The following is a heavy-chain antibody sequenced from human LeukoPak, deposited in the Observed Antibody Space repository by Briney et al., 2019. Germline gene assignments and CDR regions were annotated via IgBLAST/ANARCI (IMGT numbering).Heavy chain of an antibody. V-gene: IGHV1-46*01. CDR3: ARDDSVYCSSTSCGVY. CDR2: INPSGGST. J-gene: IGHJ4*02. Sequence: ASVKVSCKASGYTFTNYYMHWVRQAPGQGLEWMGMINPSGGSTSYAQKFQGRVTMTTDTSTSTAYMELRSLRSDDTAVYYCARDDSVYCSSTSCGVYWGQGTLVTVSS. D-gene: IGHD2-2*01. CDR1: GYTFTNYY.